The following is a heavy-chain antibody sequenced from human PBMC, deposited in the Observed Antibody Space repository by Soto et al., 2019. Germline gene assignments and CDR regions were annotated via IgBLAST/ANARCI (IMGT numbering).Heavy chain of an antibody. CDR1: GYTFSSYT. CDR2: ISPDDGNT. Sequence: ASVKVSCKTSGYTFSSYTIAGVRRAPGQGLEWLGWISPDDGNTEYEQKFQGRVTMTADTLTNNAYMELRSLKYDDTAVYGCARVEAPFGESLHWGQGTPVTVSS. J-gene: IGHJ4*02. V-gene: IGHV1-18*01. CDR3: ARVEAPFGESLH. D-gene: IGHD3-10*01.